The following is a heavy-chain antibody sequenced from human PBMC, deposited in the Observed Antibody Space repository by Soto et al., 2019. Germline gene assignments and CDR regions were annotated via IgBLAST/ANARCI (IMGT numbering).Heavy chain of an antibody. CDR2: ISWNSGSI. Sequence: EVQLVESGGGLVQPGRSLRLSCAASGFTFDDYAMHWVRQAPGKGLEWVSGISWNSGSIGYADSVKGRFTISRDNAKNSLYLQMNSLRAEDTALYYCAKVEVRNYDFWSGYPNPRNYFDYWGQGTLVTVSS. CDR1: GFTFDDYA. CDR3: AKVEVRNYDFWSGYPNPRNYFDY. D-gene: IGHD3-3*01. J-gene: IGHJ4*02. V-gene: IGHV3-9*01.